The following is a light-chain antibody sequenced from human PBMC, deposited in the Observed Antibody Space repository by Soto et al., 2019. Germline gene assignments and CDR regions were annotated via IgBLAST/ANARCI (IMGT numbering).Light chain of an antibody. CDR2: GTS. Sequence: VLTQPPSVSGAPGQRVTISCTGGASNIGANYDVHWYQQLPGTAPKLLIYGTSNRPSGVPDRFSGSKSGTSASLAITGLQAEDEAHYFCQSYDFTLGAFWVFGGGTKVTVL. J-gene: IGLJ3*02. CDR1: ASNIGANYD. CDR3: QSYDFTLGAFWV. V-gene: IGLV1-40*01.